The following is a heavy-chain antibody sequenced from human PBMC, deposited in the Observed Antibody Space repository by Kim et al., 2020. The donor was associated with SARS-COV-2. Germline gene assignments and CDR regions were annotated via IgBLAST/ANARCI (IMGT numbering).Heavy chain of an antibody. CDR1: GYSFTSYW. V-gene: IGHV5-10-1*01. J-gene: IGHJ3*02. CDR2: IDPSDSYT. Sequence: GESLKISCKGSGYSFTSYWISWVRQMPGKGLEWMGRIDPSDSYTNYSPSFQGHVTISADKSISTAYLQWSSLKASDTAMYYCARLYCSSTSCYDAFDIWGQGTMVTVSS. CDR3: ARLYCSSTSCYDAFDI. D-gene: IGHD2-2*01.